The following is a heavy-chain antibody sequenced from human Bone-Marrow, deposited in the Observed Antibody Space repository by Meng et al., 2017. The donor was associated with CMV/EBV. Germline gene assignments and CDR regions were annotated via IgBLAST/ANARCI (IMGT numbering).Heavy chain of an antibody. V-gene: IGHV4-34*01. CDR3: ARERNDAFDI. D-gene: IGHD1-1*01. J-gene: IGHJ3*02. CDR1: GGSFSGYY. Sequence: SETLSLTCAVYGGSFSGYYWSWIRQPPGKGLEWIGEINHSGSTNYNPSLKSRVTISVDTSKNQFSLKLSSVTAADTAVYYCARERNDAFDIWGQGKMVNV. CDR2: INHSGST.